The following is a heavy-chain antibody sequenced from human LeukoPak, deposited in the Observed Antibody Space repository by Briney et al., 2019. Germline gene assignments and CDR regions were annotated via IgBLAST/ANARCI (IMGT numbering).Heavy chain of an antibody. V-gene: IGHV3-30*02. CDR1: GFTFSSYG. CDR3: AKESFPYGSGSYYHFDY. CDR2: IRYDGSNK. Sequence: SGGSLRLSCAASGFTFSSYGMHWVRQAPGKGLEWVAFIRYDGSNKYYADSVKGRFTISRDNSKNTLYLQMNSLRAEDTAVYYCAKESFPYGSGSYYHFDYWGQGTLVTVSS. J-gene: IGHJ4*02. D-gene: IGHD3-10*01.